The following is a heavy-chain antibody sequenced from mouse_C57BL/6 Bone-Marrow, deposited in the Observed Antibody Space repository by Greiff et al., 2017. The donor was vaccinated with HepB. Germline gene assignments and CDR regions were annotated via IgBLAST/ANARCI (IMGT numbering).Heavy chain of an antibody. CDR2: IYPGSGNT. CDR3: ARSDGSSYKAWFAY. D-gene: IGHD1-1*01. Sequence: QVQLQQSGAELVRPGASVKLSCKASGYTFTDYYINWVKQRPGQGLEWIARIYPGSGNTYYNEKFKGKATLTAEKSSSTAYMQLSSLTSEDSAVYFCARSDGSSYKAWFAYWGQGTLVTVSA. J-gene: IGHJ3*01. V-gene: IGHV1-76*01. CDR1: GYTFTDYY.